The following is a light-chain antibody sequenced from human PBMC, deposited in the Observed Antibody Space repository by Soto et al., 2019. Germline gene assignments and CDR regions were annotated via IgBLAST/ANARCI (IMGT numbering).Light chain of an antibody. CDR2: WAS. CDR3: QQYYSTMYT. J-gene: IGKJ2*01. CDR1: QSLLYSSKNKNY. Sequence: DIVMTQSPDSLAVSLGERATINCKSSQSLLYSSKNKNYLAWYQQNPGQPPKVLIYWASTRESGVPDRFSGSGSGTDFTLTISSLQAEDFAVYYCQQYYSTMYTFGQGTKLEIK. V-gene: IGKV4-1*01.